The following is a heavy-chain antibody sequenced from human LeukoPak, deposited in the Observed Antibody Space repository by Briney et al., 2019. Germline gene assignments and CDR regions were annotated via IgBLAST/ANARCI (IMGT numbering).Heavy chain of an antibody. CDR2: LNNDGSST. Sequence: GGSLRLSCAASGFTFGNYWMFWVRQAPGKGLVWVASLNNDGSSTNYADSVKGRFTISRDNAKNTLYLQMNSLRADDTAVYYCVRDGSIWSFDYWGEGALVTVSS. V-gene: IGHV3-74*01. CDR3: VRDGSIWSFDY. D-gene: IGHD6-13*01. CDR1: GFTFGNYW. J-gene: IGHJ4*02.